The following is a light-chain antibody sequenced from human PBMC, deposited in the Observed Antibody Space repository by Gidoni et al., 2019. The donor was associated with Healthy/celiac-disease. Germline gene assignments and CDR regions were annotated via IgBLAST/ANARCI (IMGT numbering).Light chain of an antibody. V-gene: IGKV3-11*01. CDR1: QSVSSY. Sequence: IVLTHSPSNRSLSPGERATLSCRASQSVSSYLAWYQQNPGQAQRHLIYDASNRATGMPARLSGSGPGTDFTRPISRLEPEDCAVYYCQQRRNWPLALTFGGGTKVEIK. CDR2: DAS. CDR3: QQRRNWPLALT. J-gene: IGKJ4*01.